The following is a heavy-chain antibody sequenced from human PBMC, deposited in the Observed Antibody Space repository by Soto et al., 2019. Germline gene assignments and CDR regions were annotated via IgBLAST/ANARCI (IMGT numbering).Heavy chain of an antibody. CDR2: ISYDGSNK. CDR3: ASPFPRSGSYWKGGDAFDI. Sequence: LRLSCAASGFTFSSYAMHWVRQAPGKGLEWVAVISYDGSNKYYADSVKGRFTISRDNSKNTLYLQMNSLRAEDTAVYYCASPFPRSGSYWKGGDAFDIWGQGTMVTVSS. D-gene: IGHD1-26*01. J-gene: IGHJ3*02. V-gene: IGHV3-30-3*01. CDR1: GFTFSSYA.